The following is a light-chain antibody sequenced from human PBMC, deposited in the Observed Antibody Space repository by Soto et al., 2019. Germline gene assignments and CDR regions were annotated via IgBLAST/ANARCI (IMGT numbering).Light chain of an antibody. V-gene: IGKV1-5*01. CDR2: DAS. CDR3: QQYNSPPWT. J-gene: IGKJ1*01. Sequence: DIQMTQSPSTLSASVGDRVIITCRASQSISSWLAWYQQKPGKAPKLLIYDASSLESGVPSRFSGSGSGTEFTLTISSLQPDDFATYYCQQYNSPPWTFGQGTKVDIK. CDR1: QSISSW.